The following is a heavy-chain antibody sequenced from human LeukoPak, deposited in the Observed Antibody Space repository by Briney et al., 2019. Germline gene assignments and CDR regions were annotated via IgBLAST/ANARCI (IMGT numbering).Heavy chain of an antibody. CDR3: ARDAVYYYGSGSYYSFDL. Sequence: PSETLSLTCAVYGGSFSGYYWGWIRQPPGKGLEWIGSIYYSGSTYYNPSLKSRVTISVDTSKNQFSLKLSSVTAADTAVYYCARDAVYYYGSGSYYSFDLWGRGTLVTVSS. J-gene: IGHJ2*01. V-gene: IGHV4-34*01. CDR2: IYYSGST. D-gene: IGHD3-10*01. CDR1: GGSFSGYY.